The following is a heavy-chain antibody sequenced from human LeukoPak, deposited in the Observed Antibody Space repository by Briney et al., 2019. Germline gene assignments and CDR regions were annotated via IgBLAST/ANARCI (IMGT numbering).Heavy chain of an antibody. CDR2: IYSAGST. V-gene: IGHV3-53*01. Sequence: GGSLRLSCTVSGFTVSSNSMSWVRQAPGKGLEWVSFIYSAGSTHYSDSVKGRFTISIDNSKNTLYLQMNSLRAEDTAVYYCARRAGAYTHPYDYWGHGTLVTVS. D-gene: IGHD3-16*01. J-gene: IGHJ4*01. CDR1: GFTVSSNS. CDR3: ARRAGAYTHPYDY.